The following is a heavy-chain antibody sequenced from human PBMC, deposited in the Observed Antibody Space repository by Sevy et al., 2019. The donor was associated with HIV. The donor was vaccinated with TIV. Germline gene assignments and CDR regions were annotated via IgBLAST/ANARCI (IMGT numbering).Heavy chain of an antibody. J-gene: IGHJ4*03. CDR1: ESTFTAYY. D-gene: IGHD3-3*01. V-gene: IGHV1-2*02. CDR2: INPNSDDT. CDR3: AGVRGIFGGGGGFNF. Sequence: ASVKVSCKASESTFTAYYIHWVRQAPGQGLEWMGWINPNSDDTSYPQKFQGRVSMTADTSISTDYMELRRLRFDDTGVYYWAGVRGIFGGGGGFNFWGQGTMVTVSS.